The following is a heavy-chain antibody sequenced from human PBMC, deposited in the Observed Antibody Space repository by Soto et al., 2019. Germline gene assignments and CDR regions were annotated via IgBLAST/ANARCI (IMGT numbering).Heavy chain of an antibody. J-gene: IGHJ4*02. CDR1: GGSINNYY. D-gene: IGHD3-22*01. CDR3: ARLGGYYQALAS. V-gene: IGHV4-59*08. Sequence: SETLSLTCSVSGGSINNYYWSWIRQPPGKGLEFIGYIYYAGTTTYNPSLKSRVTISVDMSKNQFSLKLSSVTAADTAVYYCARLGGYYQALASWGQGTLVTVSS. CDR2: IYYAGTT.